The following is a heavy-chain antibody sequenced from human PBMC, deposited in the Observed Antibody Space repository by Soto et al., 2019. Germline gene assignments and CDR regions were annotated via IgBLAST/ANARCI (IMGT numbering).Heavy chain of an antibody. CDR1: GYSFTSYW. V-gene: IGHV5-10-1*01. CDR3: ASSPRGYCSSTSCRELGNYSGMDV. D-gene: IGHD2-2*01. Sequence: PGESLKISCKGSGYSFTSYWISWVRQMPGKGLEWMGRIDPSDSYTNYSPSFQGHVPISADKSISTAYLQWSSLKASDTAMYYCASSPRGYCSSTSCRELGNYSGMDVWGQWTXVTVTS. J-gene: IGHJ6*02. CDR2: IDPSDSYT.